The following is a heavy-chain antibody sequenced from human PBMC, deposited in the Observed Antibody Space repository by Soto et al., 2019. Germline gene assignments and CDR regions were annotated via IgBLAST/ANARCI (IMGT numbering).Heavy chain of an antibody. V-gene: IGHV3-33*01. J-gene: IGHJ4*02. CDR1: GFTFSSYG. CDR2: IWYDGSNK. CDR3: ARSDEWQQLGYFDY. Sequence: ESGGGVVQPGRSLRLSCAASGFTFSSYGMHWVRQAPGKGLEWVAVIWYDGSNKYYADSVKGRFTISRDKSKNTLYLQRNSLRSEETAVYYCARSDEWQQLGYFDYWGQGTLVTVSS. D-gene: IGHD6-13*01.